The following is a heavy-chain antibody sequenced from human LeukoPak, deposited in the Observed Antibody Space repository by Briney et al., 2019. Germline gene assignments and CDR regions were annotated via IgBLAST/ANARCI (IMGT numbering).Heavy chain of an antibody. Sequence: PGRSLRPSCAASTFTLSSYNMNWVRQAPGKGLEWVSSISSSSTYTDYADSVKGRFTMSRDNGKNSLYLQMNSLRGEDTAVYYCARDRCGGDCFAFDIWGQGTMVTVSS. J-gene: IGHJ3*02. CDR1: TFTLSSYN. D-gene: IGHD2-21*02. V-gene: IGHV3-21*01. CDR2: ISSSSTYT. CDR3: ARDRCGGDCFAFDI.